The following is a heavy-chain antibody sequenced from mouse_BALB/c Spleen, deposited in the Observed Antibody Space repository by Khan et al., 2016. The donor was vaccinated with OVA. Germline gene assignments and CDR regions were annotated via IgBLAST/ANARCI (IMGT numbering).Heavy chain of an antibody. CDR1: GFTFSSYG. V-gene: IGHV5-17*02. J-gene: IGHJ2*01. CDR3: ATSYFYGYFLDY. CDR2: ISGDSNTI. Sequence: EVELVESGGDLVQPGGSRKLSCAASGFTFSSYGMHWVRQAPEKGLEWVAYISGDSNTIYYADTVKGRFTISRDTPRNTLFLLMNSLMYEDTAMYYCATSYFYGYFLDYWGQGTTLTVSS. D-gene: IGHD1-1*01.